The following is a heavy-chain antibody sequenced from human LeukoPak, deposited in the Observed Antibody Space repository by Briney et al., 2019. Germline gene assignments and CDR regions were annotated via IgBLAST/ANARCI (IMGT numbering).Heavy chain of an antibody. D-gene: IGHD3-22*01. Sequence: PSETLSLTCTVSGASFSDTTYYWAWIRQPPGKGPEWIGSIYFSETKYNPSLKSRITISGDTSKNQFSLKLSSVTAADTAVYYCASPSKLVISRGGFDIWGQGTMVTVSA. J-gene: IGHJ3*02. CDR2: IYFSET. V-gene: IGHV4-39*01. CDR3: ASPSKLVISRGGFDI. CDR1: GASFSDTTYY.